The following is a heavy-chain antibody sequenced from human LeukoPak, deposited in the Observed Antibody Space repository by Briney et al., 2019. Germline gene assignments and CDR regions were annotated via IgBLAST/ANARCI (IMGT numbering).Heavy chain of an antibody. CDR1: GYSISSGYY. CDR2: IYHSGST. Sequence: PSETLSLTCTVSGYSISSGYYWGWIRQPPGKGLEWIGSIYHSGSTHYNPSLKSRVTISVDTSKNQFSLKLSSVTAADTAVYYCARAVLLWFGEFLDYWGQGTLVTVSS. CDR3: ARAVLLWFGEFLDY. J-gene: IGHJ4*02. V-gene: IGHV4-38-2*02. D-gene: IGHD3-10*01.